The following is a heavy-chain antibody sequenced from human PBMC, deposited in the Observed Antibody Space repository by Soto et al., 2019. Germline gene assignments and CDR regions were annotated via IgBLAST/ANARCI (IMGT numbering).Heavy chain of an antibody. V-gene: IGHV1-3*01. Sequence: ASVKVSCKASGYTFTSYAMHWVRQAPGQRLEWMGWINAGNGNTKYSQKFQGRVTITRDTSASTAYMELSSLRSEDTAVYYCARLSSAAAGAVYFQHWGQGTLVTVSS. CDR1: GYTFTSYA. CDR2: INAGNGNT. CDR3: ARLSSAAAGAVYFQH. J-gene: IGHJ1*01. D-gene: IGHD6-13*01.